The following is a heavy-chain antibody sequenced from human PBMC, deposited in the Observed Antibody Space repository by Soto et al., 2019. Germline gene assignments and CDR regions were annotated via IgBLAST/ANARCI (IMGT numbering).Heavy chain of an antibody. V-gene: IGHV3-23*01. CDR1: GFTFSSYA. CDR3: AKAWYYSSGRNLEFDY. Sequence: GGSLRLSCAASGFTFSSYAMSWVRQAPWKGLEWVSAISGSGGSTYYADSVKGRFTISRDNSKNTLYLQMNSLRAEDTAVYYCAKAWYYSSGRNLEFDYWGQGTLVTVSS. J-gene: IGHJ4*02. D-gene: IGHD3-22*01. CDR2: ISGSGGST.